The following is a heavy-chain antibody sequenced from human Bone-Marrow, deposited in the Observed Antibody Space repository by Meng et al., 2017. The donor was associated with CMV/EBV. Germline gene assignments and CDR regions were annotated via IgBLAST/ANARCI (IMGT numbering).Heavy chain of an antibody. D-gene: IGHD3-10*01. CDR2: IRYDGSNK. CDR1: GFTFSSYG. Sequence: GESLKISCAASGFTFSSYGMHWVRQAPGKGLEWVAFIRYDGSNKYYADSVKGRFTISRDNSKNTLYLQMNSLRAEDTAVYYCAKEGYYGSGYGMDVWGQGPTVTVSS. J-gene: IGHJ6*02. V-gene: IGHV3-30*02. CDR3: AKEGYYGSGYGMDV.